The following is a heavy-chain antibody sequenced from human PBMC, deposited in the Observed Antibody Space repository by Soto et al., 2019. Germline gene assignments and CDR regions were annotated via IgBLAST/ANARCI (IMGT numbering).Heavy chain of an antibody. J-gene: IGHJ3*01. CDR2: IHSGGGT. Sequence: GGSLRLSCAASGFTVNSSFMSWVRQAPGKGLEWVSIIHSGGGTYYADPLKGRFTISRDTSKNTVYLQMNSLRADDTAVYYCAGDYYYGISGYGAFDLWGQGTMVTVSS. D-gene: IGHD3-22*01. CDR1: GFTVNSSF. CDR3: AGDYYYGISGYGAFDL. V-gene: IGHV3-66*01.